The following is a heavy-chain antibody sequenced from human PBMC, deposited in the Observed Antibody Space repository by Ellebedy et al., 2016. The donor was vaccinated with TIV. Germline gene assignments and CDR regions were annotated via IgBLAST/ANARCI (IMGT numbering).Heavy chain of an antibody. V-gene: IGHV3-30*18. J-gene: IGHJ4*02. D-gene: IGHD3-22*01. Sequence: PGGSLRLSCAASGFTFSSYGMHWVRQAPGKGLEWVAVISYDGSNKYYADSVKGRFTISRDNSKNTLYLQMNSLRAEDTALYYCAKVRYYYDSSGYYYFDYWGQGTLVTVSS. CDR3: AKVRYYYDSSGYYYFDY. CDR2: ISYDGSNK. CDR1: GFTFSSYG.